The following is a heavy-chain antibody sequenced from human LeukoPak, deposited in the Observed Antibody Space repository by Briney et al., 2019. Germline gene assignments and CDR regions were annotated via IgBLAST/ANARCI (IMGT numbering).Heavy chain of an antibody. CDR3: TTLAVYAGGY. CDR2: IKSKTDGGTT. V-gene: IGHV3-15*01. D-gene: IGHD2-8*01. CDR1: GFTFSSYA. Sequence: GGSLRLSCAASGFTFSSYAMSWVRQAPGKGLEWVGRIKSKTDGGTTDYAAPVKGRFTISRDDSKNTLYLQMNSLKTEDTAVYYCTTLAVYAGGYWGQGALVTVSS. J-gene: IGHJ4*02.